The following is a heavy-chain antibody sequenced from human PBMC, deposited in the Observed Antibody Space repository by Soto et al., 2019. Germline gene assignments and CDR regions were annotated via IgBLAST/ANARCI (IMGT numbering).Heavy chain of an antibody. CDR1: GYSFTSYW. Sequence: EVQLVQSGAEVKKPGESLRISCEGSGYSFTSYWISWVRQMPGKGLEWMGRIDPSDSYTNYSPSFQGHVTISVDKSISTAYLQWSSLKASDTAMYYCARRPYDSSGYSGFDIWGQGTMVTVSS. CDR2: IDPSDSYT. D-gene: IGHD3-22*01. J-gene: IGHJ3*02. CDR3: ARRPYDSSGYSGFDI. V-gene: IGHV5-10-1*01.